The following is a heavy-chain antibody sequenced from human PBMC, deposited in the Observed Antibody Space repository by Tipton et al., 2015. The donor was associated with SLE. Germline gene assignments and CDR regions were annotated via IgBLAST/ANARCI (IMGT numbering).Heavy chain of an antibody. D-gene: IGHD3-22*01. V-gene: IGHV3-30*04. Sequence: RSLRLSCAASGFTFSSYAMHWVRQAPGKGLEWVAIISYDGSNKYYADSVKGRFTISRDNSKNTLYLQMNSLRAEDTAVYYCARVRGVVDHDAFDIWGQGTMVTVSS. CDR1: GFTFSSYA. CDR2: ISYDGSNK. CDR3: ARVRGVVDHDAFDI. J-gene: IGHJ3*02.